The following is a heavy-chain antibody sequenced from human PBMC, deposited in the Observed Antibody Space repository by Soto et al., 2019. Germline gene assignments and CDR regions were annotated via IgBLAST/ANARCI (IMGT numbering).Heavy chain of an antibody. D-gene: IGHD3-22*01. Sequence: AGGSLRLSCAASGFTFDDYAMHWVRQAPGKGLEWVSGISWNSGSIGYADSVKGRFTISRDNAKNSLYLQMNSLRAEDTAVYYCARDDYPYYDASSGYHFDYWGQGALVTVS. CDR1: GFTFDDYA. J-gene: IGHJ4*02. CDR3: ARDDYPYYDASSGYHFDY. CDR2: ISWNSGSI. V-gene: IGHV3-9*01.